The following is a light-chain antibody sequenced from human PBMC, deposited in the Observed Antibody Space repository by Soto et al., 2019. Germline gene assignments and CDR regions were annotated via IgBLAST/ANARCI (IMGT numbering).Light chain of an antibody. Sequence: PRFGFGCPSQWAPLPLNGTNSDVGGYTYVSWYQQHPGKAPNLMIYEVNKRPSGVPDRFSGSKSGNTASLTVSGLQAEDEGDYYCSSHAGSRRVFGTGTKVTVL. J-gene: IGLJ1*01. CDR2: EVN. V-gene: IGLV2-8*01. CDR3: SSHAGSRRV. CDR1: NSDVGGYTY.